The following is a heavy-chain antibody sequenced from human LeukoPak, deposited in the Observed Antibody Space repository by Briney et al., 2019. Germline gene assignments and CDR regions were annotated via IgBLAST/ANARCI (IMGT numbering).Heavy chain of an antibody. V-gene: IGHV1-2*02. CDR3: AREDFRILTHYYYGMDV. Sequence: ASVKVSCKASGYTFTGYYMHWVRQGPGQGLEWMGWINPNSGGTNYAQKFQVRVTITRDTSISTAYMELSRLRSDDTAVYYCAREDFRILTHYYYGMDVWGQGTTVTVSS. CDR2: INPNSGGT. CDR1: GYTFTGYY. D-gene: IGHD3/OR15-3a*01. J-gene: IGHJ6*02.